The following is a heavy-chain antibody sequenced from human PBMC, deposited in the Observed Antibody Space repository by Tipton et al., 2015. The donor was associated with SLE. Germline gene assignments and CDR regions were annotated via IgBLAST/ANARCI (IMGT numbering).Heavy chain of an antibody. D-gene: IGHD6-13*01. CDR3: ARESSLDAFDI. V-gene: IGHV4-59*01. J-gene: IGHJ3*02. Sequence: TLSLTCTVSGGSISSYYWSWIRQPPGKGLEWIGYIYYSGSTNYNPSLKSRVTISVDTSKNQFSLKLGSVTAADTAVYYCARESSLDAFDIWGQGTMVTVSS. CDR1: GGSISSYY. CDR2: IYYSGST.